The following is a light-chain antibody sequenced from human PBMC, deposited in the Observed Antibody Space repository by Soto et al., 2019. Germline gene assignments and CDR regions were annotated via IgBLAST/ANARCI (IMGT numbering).Light chain of an antibody. V-gene: IGKV1-8*01. Sequence: AIRMTQSPSSLSASTGDRVTITCRASQGISSYLAWYQQKPGKAPKLLIYAASTLQSGVPSRFSGSGSGTAFTLTISCLQSEDFATYYCQQYYSYPQTFGQGTKVEIK. J-gene: IGKJ1*01. CDR3: QQYYSYPQT. CDR2: AAS. CDR1: QGISSY.